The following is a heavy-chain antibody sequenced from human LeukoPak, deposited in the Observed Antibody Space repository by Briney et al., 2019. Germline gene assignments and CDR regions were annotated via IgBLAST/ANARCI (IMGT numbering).Heavy chain of an antibody. CDR3: ARTGTKDIVVVPASDAFDI. D-gene: IGHD2-2*01. CDR2: IGTAGDT. CDR1: GFTFSNYD. Sequence: GGSLRLSCAASGFTFSNYDMHWVRQGTGKGLEWVSGIGTAGDTYYPGSVKGRFTISRENAKNSLFLQMNSLRAEDTAVYYCARTGTKDIVVVPASDAFDIWGQGTMVTVSS. V-gene: IGHV3-13*01. J-gene: IGHJ3*02.